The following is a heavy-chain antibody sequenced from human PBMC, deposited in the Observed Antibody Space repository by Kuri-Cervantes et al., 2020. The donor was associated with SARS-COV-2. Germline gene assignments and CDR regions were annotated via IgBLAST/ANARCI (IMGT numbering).Heavy chain of an antibody. CDR1: GFTFSSYG. CDR2: IWYDGSNK. CDR3: AKPGLGKGPLYQLPRMGAFDI. D-gene: IGHD2-2*01. V-gene: IGHV3-33*06. Sequence: GGSLRLSCAASGFTFSSYGMHWVRQAPGKGLEWVAVIWYDGSNKYYADSVKGRFTIARDNSKNTLYLQMNSLRAEDTAVYYCAKPGLGKGPLYQLPRMGAFDIWGQGTMVTVSS. J-gene: IGHJ3*02.